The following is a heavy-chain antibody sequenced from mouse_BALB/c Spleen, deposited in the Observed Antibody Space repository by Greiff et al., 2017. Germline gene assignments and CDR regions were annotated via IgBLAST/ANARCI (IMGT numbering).Heavy chain of an antibody. Sequence: DVMLVESGGGLVQPGGSRKLSCAASGFTFSDYGMAWVRQAPGKGPEWVAFISNFAYSIYYADTVTGRFTISRENAKNTLYLEMRSLRSEDTAMYYCARRGYYDYDGYWYFDVWGAGTTGTVSS. D-gene: IGHD2-4*01. CDR2: ISNFAYSI. CDR3: ARRGYYDYDGYWYFDV. CDR1: GFTFSDYG. J-gene: IGHJ1*01. V-gene: IGHV5-15*02.